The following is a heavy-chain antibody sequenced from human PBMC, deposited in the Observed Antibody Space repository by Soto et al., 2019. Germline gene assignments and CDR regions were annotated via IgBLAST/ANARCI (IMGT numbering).Heavy chain of an antibody. D-gene: IGHD5-18*01. Sequence: PGGPLRLSCAASGFTLRSYWLSWVRQAPGKGLEWLGTIKPDASEKKYGDSVKGRFTMSRDNAKSSVYLQMDSLRAEDTAVYYCARATPHAARSYVNHGPDCWGRGTLVTVSS. CDR2: IKPDASEK. CDR1: GFTLRSYW. J-gene: IGHJ4*01. CDR3: ARATPHAARSYVNHGPDC. V-gene: IGHV3-7*03.